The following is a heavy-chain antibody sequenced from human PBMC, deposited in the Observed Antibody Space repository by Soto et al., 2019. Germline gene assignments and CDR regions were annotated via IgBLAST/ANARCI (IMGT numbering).Heavy chain of an antibody. D-gene: IGHD2-2*01. CDR2: ISTSSDYI. Sequence: GGSLRLSCAASGFTFSNHHMHWVRQAPGKGLEWVSSISTSSDYIYYVDSVKGRFTTSRDNAKNSLYLQMNSLRVEDTAVYYCARRESSYYDYWGQGTLVTVSS. CDR3: ARRESSYYDY. V-gene: IGHV3-21*01. CDR1: GFTFSNHH. J-gene: IGHJ4*02.